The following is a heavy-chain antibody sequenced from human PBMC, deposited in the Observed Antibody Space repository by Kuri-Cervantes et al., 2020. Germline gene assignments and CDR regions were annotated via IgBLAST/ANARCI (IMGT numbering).Heavy chain of an antibody. CDR1: GYTFTSYC. Sequence: ASVKVSCKASGYTFTSYCMHWVRQAPGQRLEWMGWINAGNGNTKYSQKFQGRVTITRDTSASTAYMELSSLRSEDTAVYYCAVQFRDSNWFDPWGQGTLVTVSS. J-gene: IGHJ5*02. CDR3: AVQFRDSNWFDP. V-gene: IGHV1-3*01. D-gene: IGHD5-24*01. CDR2: INAGNGNT.